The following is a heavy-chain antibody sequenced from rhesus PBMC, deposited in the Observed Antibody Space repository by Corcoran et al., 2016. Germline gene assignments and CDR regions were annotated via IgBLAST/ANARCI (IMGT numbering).Heavy chain of an antibody. CDR2: LSYTDGGT. V-gene: IGHV3S18*01. J-gene: IGHJ4*01. Sequence: EVQLVESGGGLAEPGGSLRLSCAASGFSFSSFSMYWVRPAPGKGLEWVSVLSYTDGGTYYADSVKGRFTISRENAKNTLYLQMDSLRGEDTAVYYCARAGWGSNYWGQGVLVTVSS. CDR1: GFSFSSFS. CDR3: ARAGWGSNY. D-gene: IGHD7-45*01.